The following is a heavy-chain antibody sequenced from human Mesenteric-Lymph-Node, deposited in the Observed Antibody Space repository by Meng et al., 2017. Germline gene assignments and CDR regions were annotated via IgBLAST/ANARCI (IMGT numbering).Heavy chain of an antibody. CDR2: ISYDGSNK. J-gene: IGHJ4*02. CDR1: GFTFSSYA. V-gene: IGHV3-30*01. Sequence: GGSLRLSCAASGFTFSSYAMHWVRQAPGKGLEWVAVISYDGSNKYYADSVKGRFTISRDNSKNTLYLQMNSLRAEDTAVYYCARGISLKGLRRYYFDYWGQGTLVTVSS. D-gene: IGHD5-12*01. CDR3: ARGISLKGLRRYYFDY.